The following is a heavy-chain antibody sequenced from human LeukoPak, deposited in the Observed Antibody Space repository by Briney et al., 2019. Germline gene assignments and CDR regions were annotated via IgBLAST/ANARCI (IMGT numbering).Heavy chain of an antibody. V-gene: IGHV5-51*01. J-gene: IGHJ5*02. D-gene: IGHD2-2*01. CDR3: AINRRSRYCGSTSCYSDWFDP. Sequence: GESLKISCKGSGYSFTSYWIGWVRQMPGKGLEWMGIIYPGDSDTRYSPSFQGQVTISADKSISTAYLQWSSLKASDTAMYYCAINRRSRYCGSTSCYSDWFDPWGQGTLVTVSS. CDR2: IYPGDSDT. CDR1: GYSFTSYW.